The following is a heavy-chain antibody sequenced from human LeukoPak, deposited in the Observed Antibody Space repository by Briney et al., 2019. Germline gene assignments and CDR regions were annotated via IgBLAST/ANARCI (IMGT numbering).Heavy chain of an antibody. V-gene: IGHV1-46*01. CDR1: GYTFTTYY. Sequence: ASVKVSCKASGYTFTTYYIHWVRQAPGQGLEWMGIINPSGGTTSHAQKFQGRVTMTRDTSTSTVYMELSSLKSEDTAVYYCARGVVAYYFDNWGQGTLVTVSS. CDR2: INPSGGTT. J-gene: IGHJ4*02. CDR3: ARGVVAYYFDN. D-gene: IGHD3-10*01.